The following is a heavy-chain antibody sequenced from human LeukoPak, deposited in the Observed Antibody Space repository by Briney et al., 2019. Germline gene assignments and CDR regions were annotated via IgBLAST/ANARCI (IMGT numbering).Heavy chain of an antibody. D-gene: IGHD4-23*01. CDR3: ARVRSDGGNSHFDY. Sequence: SETLSLTCTVSGGSISGSSYFWGWLRQPPGKGLEWIGSIYYSGSTYYNPSLKSRVTISVDTSKNQFSLKLSSVTAADTAVYYCARVRSDGGNSHFDYWGQGTPVTVSS. J-gene: IGHJ4*02. V-gene: IGHV4-39*01. CDR2: IYYSGST. CDR1: GGSISGSSYF.